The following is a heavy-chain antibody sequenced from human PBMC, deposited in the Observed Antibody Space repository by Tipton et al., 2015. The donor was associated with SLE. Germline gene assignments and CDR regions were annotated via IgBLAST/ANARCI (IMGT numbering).Heavy chain of an antibody. CDR2: IYHSGST. CDR3: AREGGSYTAFDY. D-gene: IGHD1-26*01. J-gene: IGHJ4*02. Sequence: TLSLTCTVSGYSIGSGYYWGWIRQPPGKGLEWIGSIYHSGSTYYNPSLKSRVTISVDTSKNQFSLNLNSVTAVDTAVYYCAREGGSYTAFDYWGQGTLVTVSS. V-gene: IGHV4-38-2*02. CDR1: GYSIGSGYY.